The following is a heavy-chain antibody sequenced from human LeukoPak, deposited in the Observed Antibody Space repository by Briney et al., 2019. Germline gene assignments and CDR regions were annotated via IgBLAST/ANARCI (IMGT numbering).Heavy chain of an antibody. CDR3: ARLRYSSFDY. CDR1: GGSISSYY. CDR2: IYYSGST. V-gene: IGHV4-59*08. Sequence: SETLSLTCTLSGGSISSYYWSWIRQPPGKGLEWIGYIYYSGSTNYNPPLKRRVTISVDTSKNQFSLKLSSVTAADTAVYYCARLRYSSFDYWGQGTLVTVSS. D-gene: IGHD6-13*01. J-gene: IGHJ4*02.